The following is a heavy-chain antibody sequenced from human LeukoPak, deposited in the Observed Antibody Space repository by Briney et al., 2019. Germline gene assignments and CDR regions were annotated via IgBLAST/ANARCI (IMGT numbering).Heavy chain of an antibody. D-gene: IGHD3-10*01. V-gene: IGHV4-59*12. J-gene: IGHJ4*02. CDR2: IYNGGST. CDR3: AREVYYYSSGSYYNFDY. CDR1: GGSISSYY. Sequence: SETLSLTCTVSGGSISSYYWSWIRQPPGKGLEWIGYIYNGGSTNYNPSLKSRVTTSVDTSKNQFSLKLRSVTAADTAVYYCAREVYYYSSGSYYNFDYWGQGTLVTVSS.